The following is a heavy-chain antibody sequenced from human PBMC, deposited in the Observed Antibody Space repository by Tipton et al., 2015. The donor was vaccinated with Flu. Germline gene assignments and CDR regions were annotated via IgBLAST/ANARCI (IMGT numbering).Heavy chain of an antibody. J-gene: IGHJ4*02. Sequence: LRLSCTVSGGSISSSSYYWGWIRQPPGKGLEWIGSIYYSGSTYYNPSLKSRVTISVDTSKNQFSLKLSSVTAADTAVYYCASPGGSDGYFDYWGQGTLVTVSS. CDR2: IYYSGST. CDR1: GGSISSSSYY. CDR3: ASPGGSDGYFDY. V-gene: IGHV4-39*07. D-gene: IGHD3-10*01.